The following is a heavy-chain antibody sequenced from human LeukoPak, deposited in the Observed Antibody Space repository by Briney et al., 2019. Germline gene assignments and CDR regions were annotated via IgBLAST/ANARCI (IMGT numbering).Heavy chain of an antibody. CDR2: ISSSSSYI. J-gene: IGHJ4*02. CDR3: ARDRVAVAGNFDY. Sequence: GGSLRLSCAASGFTFSSYSMNWVRQAPGKGLEWVSSISSSSSYIYYADSVKGRFTISRDNAKNSLYLQMNSLRAEDTAVCYCARDRVAVAGNFDYWGQGTLVTVSS. CDR1: GFTFSSYS. V-gene: IGHV3-21*01. D-gene: IGHD6-19*01.